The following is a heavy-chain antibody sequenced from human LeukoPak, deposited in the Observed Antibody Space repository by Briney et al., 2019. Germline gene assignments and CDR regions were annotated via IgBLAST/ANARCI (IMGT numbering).Heavy chain of an antibody. CDR3: ARSTGDCSGGTCYSDFDC. Sequence: GRSLRLSCAASGFTFSTYAMHWVRQAPGKGLEWVAVISNNGTNKYYADSVKGRFTISRDNSKNTLYLQMNSLRAEDTAVYYCARSTGDCSGGTCYSDFDCWGQGTLVTVSS. V-gene: IGHV3-30*06. CDR1: GFTFSTYA. D-gene: IGHD2-15*01. CDR2: ISNNGTNK. J-gene: IGHJ4*02.